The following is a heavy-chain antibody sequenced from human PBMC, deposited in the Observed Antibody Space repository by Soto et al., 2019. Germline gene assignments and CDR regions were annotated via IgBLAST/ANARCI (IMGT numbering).Heavy chain of an antibody. CDR3: ARPKGTYSSGYYYFDF. CDR2: NITLFGPA. J-gene: IGHJ4*02. V-gene: IGHV1-69*01. D-gene: IGHD6-19*01. CDR1: GGTFSTYA. Sequence: QVQLEQSGAEVQQPGSSVKVSCKTSGGTFSTYAINWVRQAPGHGLEWMGANITLFGPADYSQKVQGRVTITADETTSTAYVKLSSLRADDTAVYFCARPKGTYSSGYYYFDFWGQGTLVTVSS.